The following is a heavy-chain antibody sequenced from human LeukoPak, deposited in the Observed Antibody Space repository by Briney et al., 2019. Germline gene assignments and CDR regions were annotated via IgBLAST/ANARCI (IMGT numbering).Heavy chain of an antibody. CDR1: GYTFTDYY. Sequence: ASVKVSCKASGYTFTDYYMHWVRQAPGQGLEWMGWINPNSGGTNYAQNFQGRVTMTRDTSITTAYMELSRLRSGDTAVYYCARGDDYGDFDYWGQGALVTVSS. D-gene: IGHD4-17*01. J-gene: IGHJ4*02. CDR2: INPNSGGT. CDR3: ARGDDYGDFDY. V-gene: IGHV1-2*02.